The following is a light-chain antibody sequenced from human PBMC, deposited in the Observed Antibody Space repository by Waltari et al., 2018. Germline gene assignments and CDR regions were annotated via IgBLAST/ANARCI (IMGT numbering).Light chain of an antibody. CDR3: QHYNSYSPT. Sequence: DIQMTQSPSTLSASVGDRVTITCRASQSISSWLAWYQQRPGKAPNLLIYKASSLESVVPSRFSGSGSGTEFTLTISSLQPDDFATYYCQHYNSYSPTFGQGTKVEIK. CDR1: QSISSW. J-gene: IGKJ1*01. CDR2: KAS. V-gene: IGKV1-5*03.